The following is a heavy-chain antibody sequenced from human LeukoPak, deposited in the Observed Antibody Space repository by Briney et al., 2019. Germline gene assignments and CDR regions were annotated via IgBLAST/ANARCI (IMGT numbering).Heavy chain of an antibody. J-gene: IGHJ4*02. CDR1: GGSISSSSYY. Sequence: PSETLSLTCTVSGGSISSSSYYWGWIRQPPGKGLEWIGSIYYSGSTYYNPSLKSRVTISVDTSKNQFSLKLSSVTAADTAVYYCARGPTPESYGSGSYYGHWGQGTLVTVSS. D-gene: IGHD3-10*01. V-gene: IGHV4-39*07. CDR3: ARGPTPESYGSGSYYGH. CDR2: IYYSGST.